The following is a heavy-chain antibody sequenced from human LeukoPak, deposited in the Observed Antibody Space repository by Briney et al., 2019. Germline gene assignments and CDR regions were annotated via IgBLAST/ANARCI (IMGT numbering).Heavy chain of an antibody. CDR3: ARGRRGCDYVWGSYHS. D-gene: IGHD3-16*02. CDR1: GYTFTSYD. J-gene: IGHJ5*02. Sequence: ASVKVSCKASGYTFTSYDINWVRQATGQGLEWMGWMNPNSGNTGYAQKFQGRVTMTRNTSISTAYMELSSLRSEDTAVYYCARGRRGCDYVWGSYHSWGQGTLVTVSS. V-gene: IGHV1-8*01. CDR2: MNPNSGNT.